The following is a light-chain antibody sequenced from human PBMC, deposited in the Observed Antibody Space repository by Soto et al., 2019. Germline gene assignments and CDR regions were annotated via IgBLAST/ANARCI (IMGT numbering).Light chain of an antibody. Sequence: QSVLTQPASLSGSPGQSITISCTGTISDVGAYYSVSWYQHHPGKAPKLIIYGVTNRPSGVSNRFSGSKSGNTASLTISGLQAEDEADYHCSSYTSGSSHYVFRTGTKVTVL. CDR3: SSYTSGSSHYV. V-gene: IGLV2-14*01. CDR2: GVT. CDR1: ISDVGAYYS. J-gene: IGLJ1*01.